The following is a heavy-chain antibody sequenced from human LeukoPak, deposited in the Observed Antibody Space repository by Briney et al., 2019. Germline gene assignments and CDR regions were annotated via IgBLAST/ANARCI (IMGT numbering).Heavy chain of an antibody. D-gene: IGHD1-26*01. Sequence: ASVKVTCKASGYTFTSYDINWVRQATGQGLEWMGGIIPIFGTANYAQKFQGRVTITTDESTSTAYMELSGLGPEDTAVYYCARGRVGPAFAFDPWGQGTLVTVSS. CDR2: IIPIFGTA. CDR1: GYTFTSYD. CDR3: ARGRVGPAFAFDP. J-gene: IGHJ5*02. V-gene: IGHV1-69*05.